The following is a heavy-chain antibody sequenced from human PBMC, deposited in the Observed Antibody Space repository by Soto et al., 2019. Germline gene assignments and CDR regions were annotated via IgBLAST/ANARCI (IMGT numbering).Heavy chain of an antibody. V-gene: IGHV3-30*03. D-gene: IGHD3-10*01. J-gene: IGHJ4*02. CDR2: ISYDGSNR. Sequence: QVQLVESGGGVVQPGRSLRLSCAASGFPFTTYGMHWVREGPGKGLEWVAVISYDGSNRYYADPVKGRFTISRDNSKNTLYLQMNDLRPEDTALYYCVGGQYYFDYRGQGTLVTVSS. CDR3: VGGQYYFDY. CDR1: GFPFTTYG.